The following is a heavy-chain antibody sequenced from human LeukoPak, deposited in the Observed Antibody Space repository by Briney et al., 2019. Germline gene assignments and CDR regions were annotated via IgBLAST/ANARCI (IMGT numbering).Heavy chain of an antibody. CDR3: AKVAEVGDTGYYYHMDV. CDR1: GFTFSSYE. J-gene: IGHJ6*03. CDR2: ISSSGSII. Sequence: PGGSRRLSCAASGFTFSSYEMNWVRQAPGKGLEGVSYISSSGSIIYYADSVKGRFTISRDNAKNSLYLQMNSLRAEDTAVYYCAKVAEVGDTGYYYHMDVWVKGTTVTISS. D-gene: IGHD1-26*01. V-gene: IGHV3-48*03.